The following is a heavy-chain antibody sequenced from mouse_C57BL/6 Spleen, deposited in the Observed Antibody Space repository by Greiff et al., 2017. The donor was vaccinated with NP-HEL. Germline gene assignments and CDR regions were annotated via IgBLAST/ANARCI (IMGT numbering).Heavy chain of an antibody. Sequence: EVQLQQSGPELVKPGASVKISCKASGYTFTDYYMNWVKQSHGKSLEWIGDINPNNGGTSYNQKFKGKAKLTVDKSSSTAYMELRSLTSEDSAVYYCARGIYYGSSSAWFAYWGQGTLVTVSA. D-gene: IGHD1-1*01. V-gene: IGHV1-26*01. CDR1: GYTFTDYY. CDR2: INPNNGGT. J-gene: IGHJ3*01. CDR3: ARGIYYGSSSAWFAY.